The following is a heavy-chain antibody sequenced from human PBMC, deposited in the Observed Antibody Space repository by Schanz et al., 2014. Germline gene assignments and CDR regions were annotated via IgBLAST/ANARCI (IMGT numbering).Heavy chain of an antibody. CDR2: IWYDGSNK. J-gene: IGHJ4*02. D-gene: IGHD6-19*01. CDR1: GFVFRTFA. Sequence: VQLLESGGTVVQPGGSLRVSCAASGFVFRTFAMYWVRQAPGKGLEWVAIIWYDGSNKYYADSVKGRFTISRDLSSNTLYLQMNSLRADDSAIYYCAKDHPSSGWPAFDVWGQGTQVTVSS. CDR3: AKDHPSSGWPAFDV. V-gene: IGHV3-33*03.